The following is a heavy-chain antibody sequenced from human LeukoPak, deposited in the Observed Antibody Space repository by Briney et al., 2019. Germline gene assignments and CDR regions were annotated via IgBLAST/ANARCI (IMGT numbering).Heavy chain of an antibody. V-gene: IGHV3-33*08. CDR1: GFTFSSYG. CDR2: IWYDGSNK. J-gene: IGHJ4*02. D-gene: IGHD1-20*01. Sequence: GGSLRLSCAASGFTFSSYGMHWVRQAPGKGLEWVAVIWYDGSNKYYADSVKGRFTISRDNSKNTLYLQVNSLRAEDTAVYYCARESSYNWNGRYFDYWGQGTLVTVSS. CDR3: ARESSYNWNGRYFDY.